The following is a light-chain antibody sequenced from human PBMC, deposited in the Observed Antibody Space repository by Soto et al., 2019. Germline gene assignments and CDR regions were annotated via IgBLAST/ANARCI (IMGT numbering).Light chain of an antibody. CDR1: QSVSSSY. CDR3: QQYNNWPPWT. Sequence: ESVLTQSPGTLSLSPGERATLSCRAGQSVSSSYLAWYQQKPGQAPRLLIYGASTRATGIPPRFSGSGSGTEFTLTISSLQPEDFAVYYCQQYNNWPPWTFGQGTKVDIK. J-gene: IGKJ1*01. V-gene: IGKV3-15*01. CDR2: GAS.